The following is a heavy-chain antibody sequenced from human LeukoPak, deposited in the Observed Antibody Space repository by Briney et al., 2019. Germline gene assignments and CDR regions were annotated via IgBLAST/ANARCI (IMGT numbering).Heavy chain of an antibody. Sequence: PGGSLRLSCTASGFSFSTYGMNWVRQAPGRGLEWVSYISSSSGTIYYADSVKGRFTISRDSAKNSLYLQMNSLRDEDTAVYYCARDRFHHTYYSGSGSSYFWFDPWGQGTLVTVSS. CDR2: ISSSSGTI. V-gene: IGHV3-48*02. J-gene: IGHJ5*02. D-gene: IGHD3-10*01. CDR1: GFSFSTYG. CDR3: ARDRFHHTYYSGSGSSYFWFDP.